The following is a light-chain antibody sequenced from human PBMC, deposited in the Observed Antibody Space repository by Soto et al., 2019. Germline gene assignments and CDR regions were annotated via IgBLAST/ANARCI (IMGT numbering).Light chain of an antibody. V-gene: IGLV2-23*01. CDR3: CSYAGSGV. CDR2: EGS. J-gene: IGLJ3*02. Sequence: QSALTQPASVSGSPGQSITISCAGSRINVGSFDLVSWYQQHPGKAPELIIYEGSKRPSGVSNRYSGSKSGNTASLTISGLQDEDEADYFCCSYAGSGVFGGGTKVTVL. CDR1: RINVGSFDL.